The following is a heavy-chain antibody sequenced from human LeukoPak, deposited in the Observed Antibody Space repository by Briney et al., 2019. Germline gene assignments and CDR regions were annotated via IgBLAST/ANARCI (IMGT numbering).Heavy chain of an antibody. CDR1: GGTFSSYA. D-gene: IGHD3-9*01. Sequence: GASVKVSCKASGGTFSSYAISWVRQAPGQGLAWMGRIIPIFGIANYAQKFQGRVTITADKSTSTAYMELSSLRSEDTAVYYCARDLKSYDILTGYSISNWFDPWGQGTLVTVSS. CDR3: ARDLKSYDILTGYSISNWFDP. J-gene: IGHJ5*02. CDR2: IIPIFGIA. V-gene: IGHV1-69*04.